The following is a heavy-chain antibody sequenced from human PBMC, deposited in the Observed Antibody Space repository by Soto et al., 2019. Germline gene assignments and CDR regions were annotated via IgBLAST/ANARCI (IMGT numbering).Heavy chain of an antibody. J-gene: IGHJ6*02. CDR1: EFSFDIYS. V-gene: IGHV3-21*01. D-gene: IGHD6-6*01. CDR2: FRTGSP. CDR3: ARMSIVGRRDYYYGMDV. Sequence: PGGSLRLSCAASEFSFDIYSMNWVRQAPGKGLEWVSSFRTGSPYYADSVKGRFSISRDNAKNSVVLQMNSLRAEDTAVYYCARMSIVGRRDYYYGMDVWGQGTTVTVSS.